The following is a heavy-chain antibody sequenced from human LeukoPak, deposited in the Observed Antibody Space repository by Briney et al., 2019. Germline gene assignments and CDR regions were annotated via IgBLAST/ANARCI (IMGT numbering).Heavy chain of an antibody. CDR1: GGSISSSNW. CDR3: ARGLTTVTTFNWFDP. CDR2: INHSGST. D-gene: IGHD4-17*01. V-gene: IGHV4-4*02. J-gene: IGHJ5*02. Sequence: SGTLSLTCAVSGGSISSSNWWSWIRQPPGKGLEWIGEINHSGSTNYNPSLKSRVTISVDTSKNQFSLKLSSVTAADTAVYSCARGLTTVTTFNWFDPWGQGTLVAVSS.